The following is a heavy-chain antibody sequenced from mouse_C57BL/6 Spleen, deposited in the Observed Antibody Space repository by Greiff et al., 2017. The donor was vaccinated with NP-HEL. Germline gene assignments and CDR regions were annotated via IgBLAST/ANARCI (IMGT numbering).Heavy chain of an antibody. CDR2: INPNNGGT. D-gene: IGHD1-1*01. CDR1: GYTFTDYY. J-gene: IGHJ4*01. V-gene: IGHV1-26*01. Sequence: EVQLQQSGPELVKPGASVKISCKASGYTFTDYYMNWVKQSHGKSLEWIGDINPNNGGTSYNQKFKGKATLTVDKSSSTAYMELRSLTSEDSAVYYCARDYYGDYAMDDWGQGTSVTVSS. CDR3: ARDYYGDYAMDD.